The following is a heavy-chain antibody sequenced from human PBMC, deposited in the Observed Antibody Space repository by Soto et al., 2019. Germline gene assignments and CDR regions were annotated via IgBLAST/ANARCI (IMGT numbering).Heavy chain of an antibody. Sequence: GASVKVSCKASGYTFTSYFMHWVRQAPGQGLEWMGIINPSDGNTVYAQQFQGRVTMTTDTSTSTAYMELRSLRSDDTAVYYCARDGEWGLSFDPWGQGTLVTVSS. J-gene: IGHJ5*02. CDR3: ARDGEWGLSFDP. CDR2: INPSDGNT. CDR1: GYTFTSYF. V-gene: IGHV1-46*01. D-gene: IGHD3-16*01.